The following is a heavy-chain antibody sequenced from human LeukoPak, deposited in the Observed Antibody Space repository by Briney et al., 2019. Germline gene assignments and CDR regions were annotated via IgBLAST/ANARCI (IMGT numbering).Heavy chain of an antibody. CDR1: GGSISSGDYY. V-gene: IGHV4-30-4*08. CDR3: ARGREQWVSTDY. J-gene: IGHJ4*02. Sequence: PSQTLSLTCTGSGGSISSGDYYWSWVRQPPGKGLEWIGYIYYSGSTYYNPSLKSRVTMSVDTSKNQFSLKLSYVTAADTAVYYCARGREQWVSTDYWGQGTLVTVSS. D-gene: IGHD6-19*01. CDR2: IYYSGST.